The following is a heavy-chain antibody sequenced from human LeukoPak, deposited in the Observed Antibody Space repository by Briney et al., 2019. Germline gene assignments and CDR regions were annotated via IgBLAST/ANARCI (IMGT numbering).Heavy chain of an antibody. CDR3: AKDMGYSYGDHFDY. V-gene: IGHV3-9*01. D-gene: IGHD5-18*01. CDR1: GFTFDDYA. CDR2: ISWNSDSI. J-gene: IGHJ4*02. Sequence: GGSLRLSCAASGFTFDDYAMHWVRQAPGKGLEWVSGISWNSDSIGYADSVKGRFTISRDNAKNSLYLQMNSLRAGDTALYYCAKDMGYSYGDHFDYWGQGTLVTVSS.